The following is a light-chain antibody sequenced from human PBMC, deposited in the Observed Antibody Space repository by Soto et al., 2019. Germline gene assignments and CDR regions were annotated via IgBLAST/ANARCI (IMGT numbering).Light chain of an antibody. Sequence: QLVLTQPPSVSGAPGQRVTISCTGSSSNIGAGYDVHWYQQLPGTAPKLLIYGNSNRPSGVPDRFSGSKSGTSASLAITGLQAEDEADDYCQSYDSSLSGSRVFGTGTKVTVL. CDR3: QSYDSSLSGSRV. CDR2: GNS. J-gene: IGLJ1*01. CDR1: SSNIGAGYD. V-gene: IGLV1-40*01.